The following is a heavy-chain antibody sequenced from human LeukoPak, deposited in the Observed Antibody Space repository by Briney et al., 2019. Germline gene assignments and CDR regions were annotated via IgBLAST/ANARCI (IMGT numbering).Heavy chain of an antibody. CDR2: IKPDGSEK. CDR1: GFTFSTYS. D-gene: IGHD1-26*01. CDR3: ARLPGSGSRTYFDY. Sequence: PGGSLRLSCAASGFTFSTYSMSWVRQAPGKGLEWVANIKPDGSEKYYVDSVKGRFTISRDNAKYSLYLQMNSLRADDTAVYYCARLPGSGSRTYFDYWGQGTLVTVSS. J-gene: IGHJ4*02. V-gene: IGHV3-7*01.